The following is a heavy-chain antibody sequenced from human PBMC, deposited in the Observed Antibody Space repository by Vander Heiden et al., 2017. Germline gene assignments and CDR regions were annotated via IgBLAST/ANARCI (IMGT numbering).Heavy chain of an antibody. CDR2: IIPIFGTA. D-gene: IGHD2-2*01. CDR1: GGTFSSYA. J-gene: IGHJ6*02. V-gene: IGHV1-69*01. CDR3: ARADMGYCSSTSCLGGMDV. Sequence: QVQLVQSGAEVKKPGSSVTVSCKASGGTFSSYAISWVRQAPGQGLEWMGGIIPIFGTANYAQKFQGRVTITADESTSTAYMELSSLRSEDTAVYYCARADMGYCSSTSCLGGMDVWGQGTTVTVSS.